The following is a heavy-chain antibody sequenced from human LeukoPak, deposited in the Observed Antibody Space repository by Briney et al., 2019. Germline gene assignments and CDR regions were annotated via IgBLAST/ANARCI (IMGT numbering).Heavy chain of an antibody. CDR1: GGSFSGYY. Sequence: SETLSLTCAVYGGSFSGYYWSWIRQPPGKGLEWIGEINHSGSTNYNPSLKSRVTISVDTSKNQFSLKLSSVTAADTAVYYCARVGHTYYYDSRDQYYFDYWGQGTLVTVSS. CDR2: INHSGST. V-gene: IGHV4-34*01. J-gene: IGHJ4*02. CDR3: ARVGHTYYYDSRDQYYFDY. D-gene: IGHD3-22*01.